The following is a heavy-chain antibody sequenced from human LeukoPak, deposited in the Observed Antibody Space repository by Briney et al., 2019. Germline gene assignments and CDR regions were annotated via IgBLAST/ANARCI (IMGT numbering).Heavy chain of an antibody. CDR1: GGSFSGYY. D-gene: IGHD2-15*01. CDR2: INLSGST. V-gene: IGHV4-34*01. J-gene: IGHJ4*02. CDR3: GRGEGSGGSYPLLFYFDY. Sequence: SETLSLTCVAYGGSFSGYYWSWIRQPPGKGLEWMAEINLSGSTNYNPSLKSRVTISVDTSRNQFSLKLSSVTAADTAVYYCGRGEGSGGSYPLLFYFDYWGQGTLVTVSS.